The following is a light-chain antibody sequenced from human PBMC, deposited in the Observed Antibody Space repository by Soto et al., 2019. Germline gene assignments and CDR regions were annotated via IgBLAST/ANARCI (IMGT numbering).Light chain of an antibody. J-gene: IGKJ2*01. CDR2: KAS. V-gene: IGKV1-5*03. Sequence: DIQMTQSPSTLSASVADRVTITCWASQSISSWLAWYQQKPGKAPKLLIYKASSLESGVPSRFSGSGSGTEFTLTISSLQPDDFATYYCQQYNSYSYTFGQGTKLEIK. CDR3: QQYNSYSYT. CDR1: QSISSW.